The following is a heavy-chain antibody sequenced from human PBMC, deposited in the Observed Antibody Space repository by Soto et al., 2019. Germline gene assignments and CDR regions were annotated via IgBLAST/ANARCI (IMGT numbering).Heavy chain of an antibody. CDR3: ASVAAY. D-gene: IGHD6-19*01. CDR1: GFSVTTYG. CDR2: ISSDGNTK. Sequence: QVHLVESGGGVVQPGRSLRLSCAASGFSVTTYGMHWVRQAPGKGLEWVAQISSDGNTKCYADSVKGRFTISRDTSKNTLYLQMNSLKVEDTAVYYCASVAAYWGQGTLVTVSS. J-gene: IGHJ4*02. V-gene: IGHV3-30*03.